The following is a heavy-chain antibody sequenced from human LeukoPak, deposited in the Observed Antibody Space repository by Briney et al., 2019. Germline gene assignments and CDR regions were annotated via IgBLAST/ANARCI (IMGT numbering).Heavy chain of an antibody. J-gene: IGHJ4*02. V-gene: IGHV3-48*03. CDR2: ISSSGSTI. D-gene: IGHD4-17*01. CDR3: TGSFRYGDYRY. Sequence: GGSLRLSCAASGFTFSSYEMNWVRQAPGKGLEWVSYISSSGSTIYYADSVKGRFTISRDNAKSTLYLQMNSPRAEDTAVYYCTGSFRYGDYRYWGQGTLVTVSS. CDR1: GFTFSSYE.